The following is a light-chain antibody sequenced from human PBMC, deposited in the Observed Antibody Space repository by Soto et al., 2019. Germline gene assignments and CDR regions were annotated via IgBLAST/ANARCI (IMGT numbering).Light chain of an antibody. CDR3: CSYAGSYFV. J-gene: IGLJ1*01. Sequence: QSALTQPASVSGSPGQSITISCTGTSSDVGGYNYVSWYQQHPGKAPKLMIYEVSNRPSGVSNRFSGSKSGNTASLTISGLQVEDEADYYCCSYAGSYFVFGTGTKLTVL. V-gene: IGLV2-14*01. CDR2: EVS. CDR1: SSDVGGYNY.